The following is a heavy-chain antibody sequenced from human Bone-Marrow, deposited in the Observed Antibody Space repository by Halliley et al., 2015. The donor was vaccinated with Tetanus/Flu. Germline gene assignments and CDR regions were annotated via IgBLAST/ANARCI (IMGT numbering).Heavy chain of an antibody. Sequence: SLRLSCAGSGSTFSGYWMSWVRQAPGKGLEWVAKIRDDGSDKYYVDSVKGRFTISRDNAENSLFLQINSLRAEDTAVYYCARLAAAGRQAFDIWGQGTMVAVSS. CDR2: IRDDGSDK. CDR3: ARLAAAGRQAFDI. CDR1: GSTFSGYW. D-gene: IGHD6-13*01. V-gene: IGHV3-7*01. J-gene: IGHJ3*02.